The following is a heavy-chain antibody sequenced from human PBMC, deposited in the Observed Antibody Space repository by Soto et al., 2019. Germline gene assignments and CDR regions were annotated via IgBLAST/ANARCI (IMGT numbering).Heavy chain of an antibody. CDR1: GFSLSTSGVG. CDR2: IYWNDDK. CDR3: AHRIGSSWYGY. J-gene: IGHJ4*02. V-gene: IGHV2-5*01. Sequence: QITLKESGPTLVKPTQTLTLTCTFSGFSLSTSGVGVGWIRQPPGKALEWLSLIYWNDDKRYSPSLRSRLTITKATSKNPVILTMNNMDPVDTGTYYCAHRIGSSWYGYWDQGTLVTVSS. D-gene: IGHD6-13*01.